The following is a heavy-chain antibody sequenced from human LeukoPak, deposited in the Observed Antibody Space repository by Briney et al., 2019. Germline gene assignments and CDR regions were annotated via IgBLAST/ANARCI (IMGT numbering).Heavy chain of an antibody. V-gene: IGHV3-21*04. CDR2: VRFMVTYI. D-gene: IGHD1-26*01. Sequence: GGSLTLSCAPSSFILSMYSIEWVRQARGEGLGCVSSVRFMVTYIYYAHSVKGRFTISSENAPDSLYLQMNSLRAEYTAIYYCVRDRGTYRPIDYWGQGTLVTVSS. CDR1: SFILSMYS. CDR3: VRDRGTYRPIDY. J-gene: IGHJ4*02.